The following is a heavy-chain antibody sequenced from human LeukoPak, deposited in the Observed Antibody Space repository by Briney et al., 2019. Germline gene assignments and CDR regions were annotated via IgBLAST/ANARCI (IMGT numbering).Heavy chain of an antibody. CDR3: ARIPIAAAGSPNYYYGMDV. V-gene: IGHV1-46*01. Sequence: ASVKVSCKASGYTFTSYYMHWVRQAPGQGLEWMGMINPSGGSTSYAQKFQGRVTMTRDTSTSTVYMELSSLRSEDTAVYYCARIPIAAAGSPNYYYGMDVWGQGTTVTVSS. CDR1: GYTFTSYY. CDR2: INPSGGST. D-gene: IGHD6-13*01. J-gene: IGHJ6*02.